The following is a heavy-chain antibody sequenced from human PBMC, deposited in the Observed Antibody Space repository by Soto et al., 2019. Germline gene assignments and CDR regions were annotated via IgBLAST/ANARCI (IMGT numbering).Heavy chain of an antibody. CDR3: ARSMYYSDGSNYSPLEC. CDR1: GCSVSSGNYY. V-gene: IGHV4-61*01. J-gene: IGHJ4*02. CDR2: FYYTGSN. D-gene: IGHD3-22*01. Sequence: QVQLQESGPGLVKPSETLSLTCNVSGCSVSSGNYYWSWIRQPPGKGLEWIGYFYYTGSNNYNPSLNSRVTIPIDASKNQLSLRLSSVTAADTAVYYCARSMYYSDGSNYSPLECWGQGTLVTVSS.